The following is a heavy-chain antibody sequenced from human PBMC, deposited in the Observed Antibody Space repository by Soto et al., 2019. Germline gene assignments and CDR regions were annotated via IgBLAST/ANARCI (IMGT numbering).Heavy chain of an antibody. Sequence: SETLSLTCAVYGGSFSGYYWSWIRQPPGKGLEWIGEINHSGSTNYNPSLKSRVTISVDTSKNQFSLKLSSVTAADTAVYYCARLQTLLGGDYYYCYMDVWAKETTVPVSS. J-gene: IGHJ6*03. V-gene: IGHV4-34*01. CDR3: ARLQTLLGGDYYYCYMDV. CDR1: GGSFSGYY. CDR2: INHSGST.